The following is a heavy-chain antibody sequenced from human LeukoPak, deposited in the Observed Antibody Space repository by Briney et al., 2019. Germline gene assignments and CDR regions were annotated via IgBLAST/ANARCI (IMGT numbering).Heavy chain of an antibody. V-gene: IGHV3-7*01. CDR3: ARDLIPVVAATPNWFDP. CDR1: GITFSTYS. Sequence: PGGSLRLSCVASGITFSTYSMNWVRQAPGKGLEWVANIKQDGSEKYYVDSVKGRFTISRDNAKNSLYLQMNSLRAEDTAVYYCARDLIPVVAATPNWFDPWGQGTLVTVSS. J-gene: IGHJ5*02. CDR2: IKQDGSEK. D-gene: IGHD2-15*01.